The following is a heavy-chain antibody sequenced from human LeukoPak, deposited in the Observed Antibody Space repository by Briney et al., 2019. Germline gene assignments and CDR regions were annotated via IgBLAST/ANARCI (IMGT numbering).Heavy chain of an antibody. D-gene: IGHD3-10*01. J-gene: IGHJ4*02. V-gene: IGHV1-2*02. CDR2: INPNSGYT. CDR3: ARGYRFGSNPDY. CDR1: GYIFTDYY. Sequence: APVKVSCKASGYIFTDYYIHWVRQAPGQGLEWMGWINPNSGYTNYAQKFQGRVTMTRDTSIGTGYMELSRLTSDDTAVYYCARGYRFGSNPDYWGQGTVVTVSS.